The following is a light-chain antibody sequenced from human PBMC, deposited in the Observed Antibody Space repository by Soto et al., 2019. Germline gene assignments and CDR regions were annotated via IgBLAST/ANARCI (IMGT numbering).Light chain of an antibody. CDR1: QSVTNS. V-gene: IGKV3-11*01. CDR3: QQHISWPLT. J-gene: IGKJ4*01. CDR2: DAS. Sequence: EIVLTQSPATLSLSPWERATLSCRASQSVTNSLAWYQQKPGQAPRLLVYDASNRATGIPTRFSGSGSGTDFTLTISNLEPEDFAVYYCQQHISWPLTFGGGTKVDIK.